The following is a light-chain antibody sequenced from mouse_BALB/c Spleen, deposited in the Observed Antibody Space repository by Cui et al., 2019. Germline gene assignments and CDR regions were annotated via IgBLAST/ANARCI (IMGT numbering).Light chain of an antibody. CDR1: SSVSY. CDR3: QQWSSNPLT. V-gene: IGKV4-68*01. J-gene: IGKJ5*01. CDR2: LTS. Sequence: QIVITQSPALMSASRGEKVTMTCSASSSVSYMYWYQQKPRSSPKPWIYLTSNLASGVPARFSGSGSGTSYSLTISSMEAEDAATYYCQQWSSNPLTFGAGTKLELK.